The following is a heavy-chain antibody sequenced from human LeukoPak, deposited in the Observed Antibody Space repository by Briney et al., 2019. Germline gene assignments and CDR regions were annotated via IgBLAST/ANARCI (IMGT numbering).Heavy chain of an antibody. CDR3: AKGQVGYSSSWYQGDAFDI. Sequence: GGSLRLSCAASRFIFSSYAMNWVRQAPGKGLEWISAISGSGGSTYYADSVKGRFTISRDNSKNTLYLQMNSLRAEDTAVYYCAKGQVGYSSSWYQGDAFDIWGQGTMVTVSS. D-gene: IGHD6-13*01. CDR2: ISGSGGST. J-gene: IGHJ3*02. CDR1: RFIFSSYA. V-gene: IGHV3-23*01.